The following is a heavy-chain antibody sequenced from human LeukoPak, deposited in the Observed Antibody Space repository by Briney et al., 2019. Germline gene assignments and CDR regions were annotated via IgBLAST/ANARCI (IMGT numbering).Heavy chain of an antibody. CDR2: INAGNGNT. D-gene: IGHD4-23*01. CDR1: GYTFTGYT. Sequence: ASVTVSCTASGYTFTGYTMHWVRQAPGQRLEWMGWINAGNGNTKYSQKFQGRVTISRDTSASTAYMELSSLRSEDTAVYYCAREHFTVVTFFDYWGQGTLVTVSS. J-gene: IGHJ4*02. V-gene: IGHV1-3*01. CDR3: AREHFTVVTFFDY.